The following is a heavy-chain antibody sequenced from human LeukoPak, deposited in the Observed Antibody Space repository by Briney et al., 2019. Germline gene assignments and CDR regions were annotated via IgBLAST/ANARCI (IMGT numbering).Heavy chain of an antibody. V-gene: IGHV3-48*03. CDR2: ISSSGSTI. CDR3: ARGQGAVSQNWFYP. D-gene: IGHD3-16*01. Sequence: GGSLRLSCAASGFTFSSYEMNWVCQAPGKGLEWVSYISSSGSTIYYADSVKGRFTISRDNAKNSLYLQMNSLRAEDTAVYYCARGQGAVSQNWFYPWCQGTLVTVSS. J-gene: IGHJ5*02. CDR1: GFTFSSYE.